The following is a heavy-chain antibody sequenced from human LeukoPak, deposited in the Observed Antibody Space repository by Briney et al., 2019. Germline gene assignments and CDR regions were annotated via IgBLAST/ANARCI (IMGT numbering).Heavy chain of an antibody. J-gene: IGHJ4*02. D-gene: IGHD1-26*01. V-gene: IGHV3-21*01. CDR1: GFTFSSYS. CDR3: ARGAAGYVGASSFDY. Sequence: GGSLRLSCAASGFTFSSYSMNWVRPAPGKGLEWVSSISSSTTYISYADSVKGRFTISRDNAKNSLYLQMNSLRAEDTAVYYCARGAAGYVGASSFDYWGQGTLVTVSS. CDR2: ISSSTTYI.